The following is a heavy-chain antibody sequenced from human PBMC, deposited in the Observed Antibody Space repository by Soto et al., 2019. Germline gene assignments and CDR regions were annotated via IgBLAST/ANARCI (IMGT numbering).Heavy chain of an antibody. CDR1: GYTFTSYS. CDR3: AGIAVLNYYYYYYYMDV. CDR2: ISAYNGNT. Sequence: ASVKVSCKASGYTFTSYSISWVRQAPGQGLEWMGWISAYNGNTNYAQKLQGRVTMTTDTSTSTAYMELRSLRSDDTAVYYCAGIAVLNYYYYYYYMDVWGKGTTVTVSS. D-gene: IGHD1-20*01. V-gene: IGHV1-18*01. J-gene: IGHJ6*03.